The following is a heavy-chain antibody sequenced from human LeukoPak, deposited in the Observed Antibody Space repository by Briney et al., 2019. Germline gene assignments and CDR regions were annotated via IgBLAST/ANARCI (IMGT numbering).Heavy chain of an antibody. Sequence: SETLSLTCAVYGGSFSDYYWTWIRQPPGKGLEWIGEINHSGSTNYNPSLKSRVTISVDTSKNQFSLKLSSVTAADTAVYYCARSVKLGVVVVTALPGGINWFDPWGQGTLVTVSS. J-gene: IGHJ5*02. CDR3: ARSVKLGVVVVTALPGGINWFDP. CDR2: INHSGST. CDR1: GGSFSDYY. D-gene: IGHD2-21*02. V-gene: IGHV4-34*01.